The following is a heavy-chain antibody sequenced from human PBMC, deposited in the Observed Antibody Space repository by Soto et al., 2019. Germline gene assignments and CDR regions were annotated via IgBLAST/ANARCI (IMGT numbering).Heavy chain of an antibody. CDR1: GYTFTSYY. J-gene: IGHJ6*02. CDR3: ARQGGYYYGSGSHLNYYYYGMDV. Sequence: RASVKVSCKASGYTFTSYYMHWVRQAPGQGLEWMGIINPSGGSTSYAQKFQGRVTMTRDTSTSTVYMELSSLRSEDTAVYYCARQGGYYYGSGSHLNYYYYGMDVWGQGTTVTVSS. CDR2: INPSGGST. D-gene: IGHD3-10*01. V-gene: IGHV1-46*01.